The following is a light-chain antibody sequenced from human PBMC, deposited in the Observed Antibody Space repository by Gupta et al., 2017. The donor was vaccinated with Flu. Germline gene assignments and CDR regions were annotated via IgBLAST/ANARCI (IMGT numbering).Light chain of an antibody. CDR1: NTDVGGYTF. J-gene: IGLJ2*01. CDR2: EVS. CDR3: SSYTNTNSVV. V-gene: IGLV2-14*01. Sequence: QSALTQPAFVSGSPGESITISCTGTNTDVGGYTFVSWFQQHPGKAPQLIIYEVSHRPPGVSHRFSGSTSGNTASLTISGLQAEDDADYYCSSYTNTNSVVFGGGTKVTVL.